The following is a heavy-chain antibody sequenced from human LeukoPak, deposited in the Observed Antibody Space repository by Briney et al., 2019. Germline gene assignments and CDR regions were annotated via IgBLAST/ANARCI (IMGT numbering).Heavy chain of an antibody. CDR2: ISSSGSTI. D-gene: IGHD1-26*01. V-gene: IGHV3-48*03. J-gene: IGHJ4*02. CDR3: ARVRGSYSVDY. CDR1: GFTFSSYE. Sequence: PGGSLRLSXAASGFTFSSYEMNWVRQAPGKGLEWVSYISSSGSTIYYADSVKGRFTISRDSAKNSLYLQMNSLRAEDTAVYYCARVRGSYSVDYWGQGTLVTVSS.